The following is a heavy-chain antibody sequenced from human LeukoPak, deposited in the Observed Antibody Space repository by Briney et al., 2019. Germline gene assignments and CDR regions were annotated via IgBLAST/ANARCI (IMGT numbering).Heavy chain of an antibody. CDR2: INHSGST. V-gene: IGHV4-34*01. J-gene: IGHJ4*02. Sequence: SETLSLTCAVYGGSFSGYYWSWIRQPPGKGLEWIGEINHSGSTNYNPSLKSRVTISVDTSKNQFSLKLSSVTAADTAVYYCAKDYPLDYWGQGALVTVSS. CDR1: GGSFSGYY. CDR3: AKDYPLDY. D-gene: IGHD1-26*01.